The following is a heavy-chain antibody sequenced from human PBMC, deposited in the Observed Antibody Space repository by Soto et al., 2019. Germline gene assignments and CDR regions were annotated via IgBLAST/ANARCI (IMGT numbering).Heavy chain of an antibody. CDR1: GGTFSSYA. V-gene: IGHV1-69*01. J-gene: IGHJ2*01. CDR2: IIPIFGTA. Sequence: QVQLVQSGAEVKKPGSSVKVSCKASGGTFSSYAISWVRQAPGQGLEWMGGIIPIFGTANYAQKFQGRVTITADESTSTACMERSSLRSEDTAVYYCACKRGGVLYWYFDLWGRGTLVTVSS. D-gene: IGHD3-16*01. CDR3: ACKRGGVLYWYFDL.